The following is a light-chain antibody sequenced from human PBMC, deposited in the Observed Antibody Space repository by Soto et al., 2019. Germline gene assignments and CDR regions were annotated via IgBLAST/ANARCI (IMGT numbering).Light chain of an antibody. V-gene: IGKV1-5*03. CDR1: QTINSW. CDR2: KAS. CDR3: QQYNSYSSLT. Sequence: DIQMTQSPSTLSASVGDRVTITCRASQTINSWLAWYQQKPGEAPKLLIYKASTLHSGVPSRFSGSGSGTEFTLTISCLQPDDFATYYCQQYNSYSSLTFGGGTKVEFK. J-gene: IGKJ4*01.